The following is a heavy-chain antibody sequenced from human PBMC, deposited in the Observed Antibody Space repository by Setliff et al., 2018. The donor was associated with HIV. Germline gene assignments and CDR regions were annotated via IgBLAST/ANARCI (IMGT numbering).Heavy chain of an antibody. Sequence: PGGSLRLSCAASGFTFSSYGMHWVRQAPGKGLEWVAVIWYDGSNKYYADSVKGRFTISRDNSKNTLYLQMNSLRAEDTAVYYCARDSGGSYTPLDYWAYWGQGTLVTVSS. V-gene: IGHV3-33*01. D-gene: IGHD3-10*01. CDR3: ARDSGGSYTPLDYWAY. CDR2: IWYDGSNK. CDR1: GFTFSSYG. J-gene: IGHJ4*02.